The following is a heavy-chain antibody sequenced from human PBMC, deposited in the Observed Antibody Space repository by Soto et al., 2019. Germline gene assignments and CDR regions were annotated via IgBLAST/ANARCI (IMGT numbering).Heavy chain of an antibody. D-gene: IGHD2-15*01. CDR2: IWYDGSNK. J-gene: IGHJ6*02. CDR1: GFTFSSYG. V-gene: IGHV3-33*01. Sequence: QVQLVESGGGVVQPGRSLRLSCAASGFTFSSYGMHWVRQAPGKGLEWVAVIWYDGSNKYYADSVKGRFTISRDNSKNPLYLQMNSLRAEDTGVYYCARDLGYCSGGSCYRRGMDVWGQGTTVTVSS. CDR3: ARDLGYCSGGSCYRRGMDV.